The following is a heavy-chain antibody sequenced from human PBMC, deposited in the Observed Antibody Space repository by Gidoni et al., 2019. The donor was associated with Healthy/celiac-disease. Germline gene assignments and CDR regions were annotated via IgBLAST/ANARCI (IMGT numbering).Heavy chain of an antibody. CDR3: ARDPYDYNGSGSYLYYYGMDV. J-gene: IGHJ6*02. CDR2: ISSSSSYI. CDR1: GFTFSSSS. Sequence: EVQLVESGGGLVKPGGSLSLSCAASGFTFSSSSMNWVRQAPGNGLEWVSSISSSSSYIYYADSVKGRFTISRDNAKNSLYLQMNSLRAEDTAVYYCARDPYDYNGSGSYLYYYGMDVWGQGTTVTVSS. V-gene: IGHV3-21*01. D-gene: IGHD3-10*01.